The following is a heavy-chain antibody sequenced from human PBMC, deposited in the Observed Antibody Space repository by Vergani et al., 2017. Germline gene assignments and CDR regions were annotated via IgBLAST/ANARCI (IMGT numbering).Heavy chain of an antibody. CDR1: GFTFSSYS. Sequence: EVQLVESGGGLVQPGGSLRLSCAASGFTFSSYSMNWVRQAPGKGLEWVSYISSSSSTIYYADSVKGRFTISRDNAKNSLYLQMNSLRDEDTAVYYCASKDYYDSRGGYWGQGTLVTVSS. D-gene: IGHD3-22*01. CDR3: ASKDYYDSRGGY. V-gene: IGHV3-48*02. CDR2: ISSSSSTI. J-gene: IGHJ4*02.